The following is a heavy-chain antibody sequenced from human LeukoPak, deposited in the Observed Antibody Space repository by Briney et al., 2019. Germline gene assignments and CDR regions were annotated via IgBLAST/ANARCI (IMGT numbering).Heavy chain of an antibody. D-gene: IGHD5-24*01. Sequence: GASVKVSCKASGYTFTSYGISWVRQAPGQGLEWMGWISAYNGNTNYAQKLQGRVTMTTDTSTSTAYMELRSLRSDDTAVYYCARIQVGHRDGYKSYNYWGQGTLVTVSS. CDR3: ARIQVGHRDGYKSYNY. CDR1: GYTFTSYG. CDR2: ISAYNGNT. J-gene: IGHJ4*02. V-gene: IGHV1-18*01.